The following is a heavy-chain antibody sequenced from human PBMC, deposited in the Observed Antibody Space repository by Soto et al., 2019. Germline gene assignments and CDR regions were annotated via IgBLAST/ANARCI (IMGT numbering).Heavy chain of an antibody. CDR1: GFTFSTYA. V-gene: IGHV3-23*01. CDR2: IRGSGGNT. D-gene: IGHD6-19*01. J-gene: IGHJ3*02. Sequence: EVQLLESGGGLVQPGGSLRLSCAASGFTFSTYAMSWVRQAPGKGLERVATIRGSGGNTHYADSVKGRFTTSRDNSVNTVYLQMTSLRAEDTAVYYCARVKAQILSSGWYGGDDIWGHGTMVTVSS. CDR3: ARVKAQILSSGWYGGDDI.